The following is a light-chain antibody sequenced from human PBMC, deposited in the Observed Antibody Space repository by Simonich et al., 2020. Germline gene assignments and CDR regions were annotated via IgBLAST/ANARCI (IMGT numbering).Light chain of an antibody. CDR1: QSVSSSY. V-gene: IGKV3D-20*01. CDR3: QQYGSSPEFT. CDR2: DAS. J-gene: IGKJ3*01. Sequence: EIVLTQSPGTLSLSPGERATLSCRASQSVSSSYLAWYQQKPGLAPRLLIHDASSRATGIPDRFSGSGSGTDFTLTISRLEPEDFAVYYCQQYGSSPEFTFGPGTKVDIK.